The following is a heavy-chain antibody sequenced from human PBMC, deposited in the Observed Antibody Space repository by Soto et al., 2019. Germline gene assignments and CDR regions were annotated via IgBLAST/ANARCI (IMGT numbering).Heavy chain of an antibody. CDR1: GYTFTDYY. J-gene: IGHJ4*02. Sequence: ASVKVSCKASGYTFTDYYMHWVRQAPGQELEWMGLINPNSGGTDHAQKFQGRVTMTRDTAISTAYMELSRLTSDDTALYYCASGYRYGYGLDFWGQGTLVTVSS. CDR2: INPNSGGT. D-gene: IGHD5-18*01. V-gene: IGHV1-2*02. CDR3: ASGYRYGYGLDF.